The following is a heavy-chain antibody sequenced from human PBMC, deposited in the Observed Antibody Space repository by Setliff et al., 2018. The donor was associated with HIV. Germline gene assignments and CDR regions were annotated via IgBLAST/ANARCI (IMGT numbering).Heavy chain of an antibody. CDR2: IYNSGGT. J-gene: IGHJ4*02. CDR1: GGSINSYY. Sequence: PSETLSLTCTVSGGSINSYYWSWIRQPPGKGLEWIGYIYNSGGTYYNPSLKSRITMSIDTSKNQFSLKLNSVTAADTAVYFCARASRWGSIPFDYWGQGTLVTVSS. D-gene: IGHD2-21*01. V-gene: IGHV4-59*06. CDR3: ARASRWGSIPFDY.